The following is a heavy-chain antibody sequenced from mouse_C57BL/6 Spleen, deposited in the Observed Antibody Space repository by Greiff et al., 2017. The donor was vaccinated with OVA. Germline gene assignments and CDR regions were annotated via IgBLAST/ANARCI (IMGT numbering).Heavy chain of an antibody. CDR3: APITTVVEGYFDV. Sequence: EVMLVESVAELVRPGASVKLSCTASGFNIKNTYMHWVKQRPEQGLEWIGRIDPANGNTKYAPKFQGKATITADTSSNTAYLQLSSLTSEDTAIYYCAPITTVVEGYFDVWGTGTTVTVSS. J-gene: IGHJ1*03. V-gene: IGHV14-3*01. CDR1: GFNIKNTY. CDR2: IDPANGNT. D-gene: IGHD1-1*01.